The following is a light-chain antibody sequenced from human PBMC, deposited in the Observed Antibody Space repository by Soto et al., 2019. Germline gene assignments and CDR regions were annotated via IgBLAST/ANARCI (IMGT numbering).Light chain of an antibody. Sequence: DIQLTQSPSFLYASVGDRVTITCRASQGISSYLAWYQQKPGKAPKLLIYAASTLQSGGPSRFSGIGSGTEFTLTISRLQPEDFATYFCQLINSYGFTVGPGTKVDIK. CDR3: QLINSYGFT. CDR1: QGISSY. V-gene: IGKV1-9*01. J-gene: IGKJ3*01. CDR2: AAS.